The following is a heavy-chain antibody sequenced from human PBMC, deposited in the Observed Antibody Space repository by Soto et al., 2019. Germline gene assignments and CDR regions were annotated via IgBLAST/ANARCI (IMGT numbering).Heavy chain of an antibody. V-gene: IGHV3-15*07. D-gene: IGHD3-9*01. CDR2: IKSKTDGGTT. Sequence: EVQLVESGGSLVKPGGSLRLSCAASGFTFSNAWMNWVRQAPGKGLEWVGRIKSKTDGGTTDYAAPVKGRFTISRDDSKNTLYLQMNSLKTEDTAVYYCTTEYDILTGYYDYGMDVWGQGTTVTVSS. CDR3: TTEYDILTGYYDYGMDV. J-gene: IGHJ6*02. CDR1: GFTFSNAW.